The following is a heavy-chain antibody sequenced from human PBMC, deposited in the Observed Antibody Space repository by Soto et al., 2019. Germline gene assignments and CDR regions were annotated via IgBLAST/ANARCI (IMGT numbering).Heavy chain of an antibody. CDR1: GGSISSSSYY. J-gene: IGHJ4*02. Sequence: QLQLQESGPGLVKPSETLSLTCTVSGGSISSSSYYWGWIRQPPGKGLEWIGSIYYSGSTYYNPSLKRRVTISVDTSKNQFSLKLSSVTAADTAVYYCARMVVPAASGSPFDYWGQGTLVTVSS. CDR2: IYYSGST. D-gene: IGHD2-2*01. CDR3: ARMVVPAASGSPFDY. V-gene: IGHV4-39*01.